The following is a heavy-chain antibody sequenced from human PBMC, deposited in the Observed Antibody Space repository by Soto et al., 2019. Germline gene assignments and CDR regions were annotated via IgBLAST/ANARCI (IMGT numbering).Heavy chain of an antibody. D-gene: IGHD3-9*01. Sequence: SETLSLTCTASGASISTNRHNWAWVRHPPGKGLEWMGNIHYLGDTYFNPSLGSRLSMSVDTSKNQFSLKLTSVTAADTAVYYCARLPTGYPNWFDPWGQGT. J-gene: IGHJ5*02. CDR2: IHYLGDT. CDR1: GASISTNRHN. CDR3: ARLPTGYPNWFDP. V-gene: IGHV4-39*01.